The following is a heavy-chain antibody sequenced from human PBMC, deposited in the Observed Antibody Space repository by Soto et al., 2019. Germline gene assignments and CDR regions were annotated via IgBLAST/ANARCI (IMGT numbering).Heavy chain of an antibody. Sequence: PGGSLRLPCAASGITFSSYAMHWVRQAPGKGLEWVAVISYDGSNKYYADSVKGRFTISRDNSKNTLYLQMNSLRAEDTAVYYCARDMSNYVVTGYYYYGMDVWGQGTTGTGSS. CDR3: ARDMSNYVVTGYYYYGMDV. CDR1: GITFSSYA. J-gene: IGHJ6*02. V-gene: IGHV3-30-3*01. D-gene: IGHD4-4*01. CDR2: ISYDGSNK.